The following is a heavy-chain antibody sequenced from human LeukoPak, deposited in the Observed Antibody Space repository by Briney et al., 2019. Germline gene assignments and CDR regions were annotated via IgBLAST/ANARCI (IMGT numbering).Heavy chain of an antibody. Sequence: GASLKVSCKASGYTFTGYYIHWVRQAPRQGLEWMGWMNPNSGDTHYAQNFQGRVTLTGDTSIDTAYMEVSSLTSDDTAVYYCARGTAVAGHDFWGQGTLVTVSS. CDR3: ARGTAVAGHDF. V-gene: IGHV1-2*02. J-gene: IGHJ4*02. CDR2: MNPNSGDT. D-gene: IGHD6-19*01. CDR1: GYTFTGYY.